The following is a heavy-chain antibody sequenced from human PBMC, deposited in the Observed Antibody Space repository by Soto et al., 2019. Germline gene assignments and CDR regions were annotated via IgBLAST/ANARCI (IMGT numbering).Heavy chain of an antibody. CDR1: GFTFDDYT. D-gene: IGHD4-4*01. V-gene: IGHV3-43*01. CDR3: AKDFPTVTTSPCYYCYGMDV. CDR2: ISWDGGST. Sequence: GGSLRLSCAASGFTFDDYTMHWVRQAPGKGLEWVSLISWDGGSTYYAESVKGRFTISRDNSKNSLYLQMNSLRTEDTALYYCAKDFPTVTTSPCYYCYGMDVWGQGTTVTVSS. J-gene: IGHJ6*02.